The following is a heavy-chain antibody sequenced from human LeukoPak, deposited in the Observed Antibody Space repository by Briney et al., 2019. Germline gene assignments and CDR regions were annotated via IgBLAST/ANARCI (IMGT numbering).Heavy chain of an antibody. Sequence: GGSLRLSCAASGFTFSSYAMHWVRQAPGKGLEWVAVISYDGSNKYYADSVKGRFTISRDNSKNTLYLQMNSLRAEDTAIYYCAKGKRGTSEDFNYWGQGTLVTVSS. V-gene: IGHV3-30*04. CDR1: GFTFSSYA. D-gene: IGHD1-26*01. CDR2: ISYDGSNK. CDR3: AKGKRGTSEDFNY. J-gene: IGHJ4*02.